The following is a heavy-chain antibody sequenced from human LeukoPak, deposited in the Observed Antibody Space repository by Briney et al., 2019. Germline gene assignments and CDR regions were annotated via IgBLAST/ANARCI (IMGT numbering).Heavy chain of an antibody. CDR3: AKSPGPYYYVYYFDL. D-gene: IGHD3-22*01. J-gene: IGHJ4*02. V-gene: IGHV3-23*01. CDR2: ISASGATT. Sequence: GGSLRLSCAGSGFTFSNYGVSWVRQAPGKGLEWVSAISASGATTFYADSVAGRFTISRDKSTNTVSLQMSSLRAEDTALYYCAKSPGPYYYVYYFDLWGQGTLVTVSS. CDR1: GFTFSNYG.